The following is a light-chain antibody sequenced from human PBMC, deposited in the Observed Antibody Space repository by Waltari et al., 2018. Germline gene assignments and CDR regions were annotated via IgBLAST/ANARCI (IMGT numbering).Light chain of an antibody. CDR3: VLYMGIGIFYV. CDR1: SGSVSTSYY. CDR2: CTN. V-gene: IGLV8-61*01. J-gene: IGLJ6*01. Sequence: QTVVTQEPSFSVSPGGTVTLTCGLNSGSVSTSYYPSWYQQTPGQAPRTLIYCTNTRSSGVPDRFSGSILGNKAALTITGAQADDEADYYCVLYMGIGIFYVFGSGTKVTVL.